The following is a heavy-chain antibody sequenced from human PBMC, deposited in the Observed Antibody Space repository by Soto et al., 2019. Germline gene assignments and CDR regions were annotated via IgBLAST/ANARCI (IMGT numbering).Heavy chain of an antibody. V-gene: IGHV4-61*01. CDR2: MNYTGRN. J-gene: IGHJ4*02. Sequence: QVQLQESGPGLVKPSETLSLTCTVSVGSVRSSSYDWSWIRQTPGKGLEWIGAMNYTGRNKYNPSPKSGVTIAIGTSENQYPLKLRSVTAADTAVYYSAADTRLPAATCDLWGQGTLVTVSS. D-gene: IGHD2-21*01. CDR3: AADTRLPAATCDL. CDR1: VGSVRSSSYD.